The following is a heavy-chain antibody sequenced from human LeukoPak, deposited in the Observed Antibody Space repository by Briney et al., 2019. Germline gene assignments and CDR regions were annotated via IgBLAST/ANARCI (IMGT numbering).Heavy chain of an antibody. CDR3: ARIPIGTYYYDSSGLYYFDY. CDR1: GGSIRSYY. D-gene: IGHD3-22*01. Sequence: KTSETLSLTCTVSGGSIRSYYWSWIRQPPGKGLEWIGNIYYNGNTNYNPSLRSRVTISVDTSKNQFSLKLSSVTAADTAVYYCARIPIGTYYYDSSGLYYFDYWGQGTLVTVSS. CDR2: IYYNGNT. V-gene: IGHV4-59*08. J-gene: IGHJ4*02.